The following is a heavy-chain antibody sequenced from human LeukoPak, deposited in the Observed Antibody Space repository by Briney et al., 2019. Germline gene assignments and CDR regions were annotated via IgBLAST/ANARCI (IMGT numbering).Heavy chain of an antibody. J-gene: IGHJ4*02. D-gene: IGHD3-16*01. CDR1: GFTFSSYW. CDR2: IKQDGSEK. CDR3: ARDRIGGEEY. V-gene: IGHV3-7*01. Sequence: PGGSLRLSCAASGFTFSSYWMSWVRQAPGKGLEWVANIKQDGSEKYYVDSVKGRFTISRDNAKNSLYLQMSSLRVEDTAVYFCARDRIGGEEYWGQGTLVTVSS.